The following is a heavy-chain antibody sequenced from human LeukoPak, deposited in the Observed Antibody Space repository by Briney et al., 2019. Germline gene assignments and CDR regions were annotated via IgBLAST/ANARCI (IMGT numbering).Heavy chain of an antibody. V-gene: IGHV1-18*01. CDR2: IRVYNGNT. Sequence: ASVKVSCKASGYTFTSYGINWVRQAPGQGLEWMGWIRVYNGNTNYAQKLQGRVTMTTDTSTSTAYMELSRLRSDDTAVYYCARCRNYYGSGSYRGAWFDPWGQGTLVTVSS. D-gene: IGHD3-10*01. CDR3: ARCRNYYGSGSYRGAWFDP. J-gene: IGHJ5*02. CDR1: GYTFTSYG.